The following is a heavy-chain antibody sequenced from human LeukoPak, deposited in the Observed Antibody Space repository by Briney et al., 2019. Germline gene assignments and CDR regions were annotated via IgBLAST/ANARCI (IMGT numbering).Heavy chain of an antibody. J-gene: IGHJ5*02. CDR2: IKSDGSST. D-gene: IGHD2-2*01. CDR3: ARDRYCSSTSCYSYWFDP. CDR1: EFTFSSYW. V-gene: IGHV3-74*01. Sequence: GGSLRLSCAASEFTFSSYWMHWVRQVPGKGLVWVSRIKSDGSSTVYADSVKGRFTISRDNAKNTLYLQMNSLRAEDTAVYYCARDRYCSSTSCYSYWFDPWGQGTLVTVSS.